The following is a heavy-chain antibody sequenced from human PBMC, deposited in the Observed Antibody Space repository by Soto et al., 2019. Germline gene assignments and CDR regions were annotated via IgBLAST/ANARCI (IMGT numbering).Heavy chain of an antibody. CDR3: ARDPSSYGMDV. CDR2: ISSSSSYI. CDR1: GFTFSSYS. V-gene: IGHV3-21*01. J-gene: IGHJ6*02. Sequence: EVQLVESGGGLVKPGGSLRLSCAASGFTFSSYSMNWVRQAPGKGLEWVSSISSSSSYIYYADSVKGRFTISRDNAKNSLYLQMNSLRAEDTAVYYCARDPSSYGMDVWGQGTTVTVSS.